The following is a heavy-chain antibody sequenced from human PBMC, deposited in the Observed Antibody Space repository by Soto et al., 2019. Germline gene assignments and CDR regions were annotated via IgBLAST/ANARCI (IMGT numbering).Heavy chain of an antibody. CDR2: IYTSGST. Sequence: PSETLSLTCTVSGGSISSYYWSCIRQPAGKGLEWIGRIYTSGSTNYNTSLKSRVTMSVDTSKNQFSLKLSSVTAADTAAYYCARGVVVPAARGGWFDPWGKGTLVTVSS. D-gene: IGHD2-2*01. CDR3: ARGVVVPAARGGWFDP. J-gene: IGHJ5*02. CDR1: GGSISSYY. V-gene: IGHV4-4*07.